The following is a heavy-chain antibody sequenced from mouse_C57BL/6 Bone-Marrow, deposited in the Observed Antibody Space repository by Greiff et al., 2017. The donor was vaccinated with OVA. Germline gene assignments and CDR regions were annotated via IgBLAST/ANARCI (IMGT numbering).Heavy chain of an antibody. CDR2: IYPGSGNT. V-gene: IGHV1-76*01. D-gene: IGHD3-3*01. CDR1: GYTFTDYY. J-gene: IGHJ2*01. Sequence: QVHVKQSGAELVRPGASVKLSCKASGYTFTDYYINWVKQRPGQGLEWIARIYPGSGNTYYNEKFKGKATLTAEKSSSTAYMQLSSLTSEDSAVYFWSRDWGCYFDYWGQGTTLTVSS. CDR3: SRDWGCYFDY.